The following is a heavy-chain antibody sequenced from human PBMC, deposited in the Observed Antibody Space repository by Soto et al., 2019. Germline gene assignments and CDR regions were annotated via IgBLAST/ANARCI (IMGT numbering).Heavy chain of an antibody. Sequence: ASVKVSCKASGYTFTRYGISWVRQAPGPGLEWMGWISADSGNTNYAQKPQGKVSLTQHKSTSTAYMELRSLRSDDTAVYYCARDNAHYYDSSGHYHWGQGTLVTVSS. CDR2: ISADSGNT. J-gene: IGHJ5*02. D-gene: IGHD3-22*01. CDR1: GYTFTRYG. CDR3: ARDNAHYYDSSGHYH. V-gene: IGHV1-18*01.